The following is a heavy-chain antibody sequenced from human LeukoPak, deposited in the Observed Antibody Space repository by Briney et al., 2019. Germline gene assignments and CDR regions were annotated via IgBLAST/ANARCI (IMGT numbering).Heavy chain of an antibody. J-gene: IGHJ5*02. Sequence: PSETLSLTCAVYGGTFSGYYWSWIRQPPGKGLEWIGEINHSGSTNYNPSLKSRVTISVDTSKNQFSLKLSSVTAADTAVYYCARVGYSYGYWFDPWGQGTLVTVSS. CDR2: INHSGST. D-gene: IGHD5-18*01. V-gene: IGHV4-34*01. CDR1: GGTFSGYY. CDR3: ARVGYSYGYWFDP.